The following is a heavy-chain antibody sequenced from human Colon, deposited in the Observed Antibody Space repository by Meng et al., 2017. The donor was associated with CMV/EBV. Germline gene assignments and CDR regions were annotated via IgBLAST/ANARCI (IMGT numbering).Heavy chain of an antibody. CDR2: ISTSSSYI. V-gene: IGHV3-21*01. D-gene: IGHD2-21*01. CDR3: AREIPHCGGDCNDY. Sequence: GESLKISCAASGFTFSTYSMNWVRQAPGKGLEWVSSISTSSSYIYYANSVRGRFTISRDNAKNSLYLQMDSLRAEDTAIYYCAREIPHCGGDCNDYWGQGTLVTVSS. CDR1: GFTFSTYS. J-gene: IGHJ4*02.